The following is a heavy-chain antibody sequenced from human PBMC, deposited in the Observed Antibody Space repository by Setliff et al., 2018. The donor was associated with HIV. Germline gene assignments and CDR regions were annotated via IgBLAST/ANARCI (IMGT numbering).Heavy chain of an antibody. CDR2: IYHSGST. CDR3: ARSTYYYGSGKGSGWFDP. Sequence: PSETLSLTCAVSGGSIGSGGYSWSWIRQPPGKGLEWIGYIYHSGSTYYNPSLKSRVTISIDRSKNQFSLKLSSVTAADTAVYYCARSTYYYGSGKGSGWFDPWGQGTLVTVSS. V-gene: IGHV4-30-2*01. D-gene: IGHD3-10*01. J-gene: IGHJ5*02. CDR1: GGSIGSGGYS.